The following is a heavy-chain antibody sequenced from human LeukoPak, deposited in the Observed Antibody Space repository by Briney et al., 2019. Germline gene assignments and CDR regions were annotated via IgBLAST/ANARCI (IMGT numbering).Heavy chain of an antibody. Sequence: ASVKVSCKASGYTFTGYYMHWVRQAPGQGLEWMGWINPNSGGTNYAQKFQGRVTMTRDMSISTAYMELSRLRSDDTAVYYCARENSYDSRGAFDIWGQGTMVTVSS. CDR2: INPNSGGT. J-gene: IGHJ3*02. D-gene: IGHD3-16*01. CDR3: ARENSYDSRGAFDI. V-gene: IGHV1-2*02. CDR1: GYTFTGYY.